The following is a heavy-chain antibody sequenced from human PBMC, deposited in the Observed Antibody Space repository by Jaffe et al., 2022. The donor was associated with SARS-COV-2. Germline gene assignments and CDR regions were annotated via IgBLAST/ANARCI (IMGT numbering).Heavy chain of an antibody. CDR2: TSHDGST. CDR3: ATSSAAKRSHDS. V-gene: IGHV4-4*02. J-gene: IGHJ4*02. CDR1: GGSITGDNW. Sequence: QVQLQESGPGLVKPSGTLSLTCAVSGGSITGDNWWSWVRQPPGEGLEWIGETSHDGSTNYNPSLKSRGTISVDKPKNQFSLNLYSVTAADTAVYYCATSSAAKRSHDSWGQGILVTVSS. D-gene: IGHD2-2*01.